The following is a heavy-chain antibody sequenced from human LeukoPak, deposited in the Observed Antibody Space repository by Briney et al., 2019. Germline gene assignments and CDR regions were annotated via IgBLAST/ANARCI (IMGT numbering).Heavy chain of an antibody. CDR1: GFTFSSYE. V-gene: IGHV3-48*03. CDR2: ISTSVSTI. D-gene: IGHD4/OR15-4a*01. Sequence: PGGTLRLSCAVYGFTFSSYELNWVRQAPGKGLEWVSYISTSVSTIYYADSVKGRFTFSGDNAKNCLHLQMHSLRAEATAVYYCARAGCNFDDGGQRTLVSVS. J-gene: IGHJ4*02. CDR3: ARAGCNFDD.